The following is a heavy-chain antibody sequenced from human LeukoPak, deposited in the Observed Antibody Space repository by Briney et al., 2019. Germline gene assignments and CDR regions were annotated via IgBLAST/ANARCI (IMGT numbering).Heavy chain of an antibody. CDR1: GDSISSTSYF. V-gene: IGHV4-39*01. J-gene: IGHJ3*02. D-gene: IGHD2-21*01. Sequence: KTSETLSLTCTVSGDSISSTSYFWGWIRQPPGKGLEWIGSIYYSGSTYYNPSLKSRVTISVDTSKNQFSLKLSSVTAADTAVYYCARRVRVIRAFDIWGQGTMVTVSS. CDR2: IYYSGST. CDR3: ARRVRVIRAFDI.